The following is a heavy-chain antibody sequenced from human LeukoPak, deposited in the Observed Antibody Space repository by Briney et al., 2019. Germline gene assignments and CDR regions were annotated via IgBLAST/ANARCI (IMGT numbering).Heavy chain of an antibody. CDR2: IYWDDDK. CDR3: ALSPDIAAAGIMSWFDP. V-gene: IGHV2-5*02. Sequence: SGPTLVNPTQALTVTCTFSGFSLSTSGLGVGWIRQPPGKALEWLAVIYWDDDKRYSSSLKSRLTITKDTSKNQVVLTMTNMDPVDTTTYYCALSPDIAAAGIMSWFDPWGQGTLVTVSS. J-gene: IGHJ5*02. CDR1: GFSLSTSGLG. D-gene: IGHD6-13*01.